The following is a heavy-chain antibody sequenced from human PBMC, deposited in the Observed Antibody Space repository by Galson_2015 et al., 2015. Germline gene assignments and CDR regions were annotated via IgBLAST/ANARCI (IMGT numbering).Heavy chain of an antibody. J-gene: IGHJ4*02. CDR2: INHSGST. V-gene: IGHV4-34*01. Sequence: SETLSLTCAVYGGSFSGYYWSWIRQPPGKGLEWIGEINHSGSTNYNPSLKSRVTISVDTSKNQFSLKLSSVTAADTAVYYCARGNLNLYGSEPDFDYWGQGTLVTVSS. CDR3: ARGNLNLYGSEPDFDY. D-gene: IGHD3-10*01. CDR1: GGSFSGYY.